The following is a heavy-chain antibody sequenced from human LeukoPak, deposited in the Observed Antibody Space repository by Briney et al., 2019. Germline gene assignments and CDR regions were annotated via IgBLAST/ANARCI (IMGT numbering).Heavy chain of an antibody. Sequence: GGSLRLSCAASGFTFSSYSMNWVRQAPGKGLEWVSSISSSSSYIYYADSVKGRFTISRDNAKNSLYLQMNSLRAEDTAVYYCARRYCSGGSCYTDHWGQGTLVTVSS. CDR2: ISSSSSYI. CDR3: ARRYCSGGSCYTDH. J-gene: IGHJ4*02. CDR1: GFTFSSYS. V-gene: IGHV3-21*01. D-gene: IGHD2-15*01.